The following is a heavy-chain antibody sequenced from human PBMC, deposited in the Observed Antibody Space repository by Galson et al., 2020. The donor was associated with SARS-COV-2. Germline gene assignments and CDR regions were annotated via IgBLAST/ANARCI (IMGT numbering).Heavy chain of an antibody. J-gene: IGHJ4*02. D-gene: IGHD3-22*01. V-gene: IGHV3-7*01. CDR1: GFTFKAYW. CDR2: IRGDGSET. Sequence: GGSLRLSCAVSGFTFKAYWMSWVRQAPGKGLEWVANIRGDGSETNYVDSVKGRFSISRDNAVDTLYLQMNSLRVEDTAVYYCTREGWQGGYWGQGTRVTVSS. CDR3: TREGWQGGY.